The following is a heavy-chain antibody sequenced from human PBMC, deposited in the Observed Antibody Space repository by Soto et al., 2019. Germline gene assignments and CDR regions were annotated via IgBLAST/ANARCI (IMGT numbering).Heavy chain of an antibody. CDR1: GFTFSSYG. V-gene: IGHV3-33*01. CDR2: IWYDGSNK. J-gene: IGHJ4*02. D-gene: IGHD3-22*01. Sequence: QVQLVESGGGVVQPGRSLRLSCAASGFTFSSYGMHWVRQAPGKGLEWVAVIWYDGSNKYYADSVKGRFTISRDNSKNPLYLQMNSLRAEDTAVYYCARTYYYDSSGLGPFDYWGQGTLVTVSS. CDR3: ARTYYYDSSGLGPFDY.